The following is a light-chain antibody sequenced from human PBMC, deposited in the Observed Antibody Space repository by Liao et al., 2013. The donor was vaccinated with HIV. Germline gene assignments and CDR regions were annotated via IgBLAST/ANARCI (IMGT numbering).Light chain of an antibody. CDR1: KLGDKY. J-gene: IGLJ2*01. CDR2: YDS. CDR3: QVWDSSSDHPRV. V-gene: IGLV3-1*01. Sequence: SYELTQPPSVSVSPGQTASITCSGDKLGDKYACWYQQKPGQAPVLVIYYDSDRPSGIPERFSGSNSGNTATLIISRVEAGDEADYYCQVWDSSSDHPRVFGGGTKLTVL.